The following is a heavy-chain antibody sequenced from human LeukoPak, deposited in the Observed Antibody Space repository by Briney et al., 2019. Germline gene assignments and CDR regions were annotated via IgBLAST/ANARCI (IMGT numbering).Heavy chain of an antibody. CDR2: ISGSVVRT. V-gene: IGHV3-23*01. J-gene: IGHJ4*02. CDR3: AKGTIFNPTYYYDSSGNHNDY. D-gene: IGHD3-22*01. Sequence: GGSLRLSCAASGFAFSHYAMNLVRLSPRKGMEGPSAISGSVVRTDYAVYVKARLTTSRDNSKSTLYLQMNSLRAEDTAVYYCAKGTIFNPTYYYDSSGNHNDYWGQGTLVTVSS. CDR1: GFAFSHYA.